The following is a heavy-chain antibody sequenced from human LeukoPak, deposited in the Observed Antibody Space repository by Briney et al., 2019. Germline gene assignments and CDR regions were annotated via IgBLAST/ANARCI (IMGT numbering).Heavy chain of an antibody. D-gene: IGHD4-17*01. Sequence: ASVKVSCKASGYTFISYYMHWVRQAPGQGLKWLGIINPSGGSTTYAQKFQGRVTVTRDTSTSTVYMELSSLRSEDTAVYYCARVTTSGAFDIWGQGTMVTVSS. CDR1: GYTFISYY. J-gene: IGHJ3*02. V-gene: IGHV1-46*01. CDR3: ARVTTSGAFDI. CDR2: INPSGGST.